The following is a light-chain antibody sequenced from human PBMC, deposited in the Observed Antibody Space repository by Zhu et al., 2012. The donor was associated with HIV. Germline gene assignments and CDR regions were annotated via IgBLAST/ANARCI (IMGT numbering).Light chain of an antibody. V-gene: IGKV3-20*01. CDR1: QSVSNSY. CDR3: QQYSSSPSWT. J-gene: IGKJ1*01. CDR2: GAS. Sequence: EIVLTQSPGTLSLSPGERATLSCRASQSVSNSYLAWYQQKPGQAPRVLIYGASSRATGTPDRFSGSGFGTDFTLTISRLEPEDFAVYYCQQYSSSPSWTFGQGTKVEIK.